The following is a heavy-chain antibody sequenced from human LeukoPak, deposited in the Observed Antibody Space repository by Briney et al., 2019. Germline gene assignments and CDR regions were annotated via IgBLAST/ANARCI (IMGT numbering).Heavy chain of an antibody. CDR1: GGSISSYY. V-gene: IGHV4-59*01. CDR3: AGGITMVRGVFVTQIDY. J-gene: IGHJ4*02. Sequence: SETLSLTCTVSGGSISSYYWSWIRQPPGKGPEWIGYIYYSGSTNYNPSLKSRVTISVDTSKNQFSLKLSSVTAADTAVYYCAGGITMVRGVFVTQIDYWGQGTLVTVSS. D-gene: IGHD3-10*01. CDR2: IYYSGST.